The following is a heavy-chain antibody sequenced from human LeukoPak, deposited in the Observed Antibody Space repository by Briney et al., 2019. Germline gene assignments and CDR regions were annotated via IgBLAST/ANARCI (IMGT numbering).Heavy chain of an antibody. D-gene: IGHD6-19*01. CDR1: GYGFTDYW. Sequence: GESLKISCKGFGYGFTDYWIAWVRQMPGKGLEWMGIIYPGDSDTRYSPSFQGQVTISADKSISTAYLQWSSLKASDSAMYYCARFRSVTGNNWFDPWGQGTLVTVSS. CDR3: ARFRSVTGNNWFDP. J-gene: IGHJ5*02. V-gene: IGHV5-51*01. CDR2: IYPGDSDT.